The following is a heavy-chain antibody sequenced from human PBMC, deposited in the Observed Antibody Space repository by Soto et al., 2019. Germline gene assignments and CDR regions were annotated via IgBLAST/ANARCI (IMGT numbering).Heavy chain of an antibody. CDR3: ARAFLGGTHYYYYGMDV. Sequence: SETLSLTCTVSGGSISSYYWSWIRQPPGKGLEWIGYIYYSGSTNYNPSLKSRVTISVDTSKNQFSLKLSSVTAADTAVYYCARAFLGGTHYYYYGMDVWGQGTTVT. CDR1: GGSISSYY. V-gene: IGHV4-59*01. CDR2: IYYSGST. D-gene: IGHD3-10*01. J-gene: IGHJ6*02.